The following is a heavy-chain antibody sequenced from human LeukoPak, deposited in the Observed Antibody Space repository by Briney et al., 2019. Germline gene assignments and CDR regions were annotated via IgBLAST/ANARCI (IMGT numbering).Heavy chain of an antibody. V-gene: IGHV4-39*07. Sequence: SETLSLTCTVSGGSISSSSYYWGWIRQPPGKGLEWIGSIYYSGSTYYNPSLKSRVTISVDTSKNQFSLKLSSVTAADTAVYYCARSAEMATITWSYFDYWGQGTLVTVSS. CDR3: ARSAEMATITWSYFDY. J-gene: IGHJ4*02. CDR1: GGSISSSSYY. D-gene: IGHD5-24*01. CDR2: IYYSGST.